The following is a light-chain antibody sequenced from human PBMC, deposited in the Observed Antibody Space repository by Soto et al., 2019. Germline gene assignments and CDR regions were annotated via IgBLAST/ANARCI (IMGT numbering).Light chain of an antibody. CDR3: QQYGSCPLFT. CDR2: GAS. Sequence: EIVLTQSPGTLSLSPGERATLSCRASQSVSSSYLAWYQQKPGQAPRLLIYGASGRATGIPDRFSGSGSGTDFTLTISRLEPEDFAVYYCQQYGSCPLFTFGPGTKVDIK. V-gene: IGKV3-20*01. CDR1: QSVSSSY. J-gene: IGKJ3*01.